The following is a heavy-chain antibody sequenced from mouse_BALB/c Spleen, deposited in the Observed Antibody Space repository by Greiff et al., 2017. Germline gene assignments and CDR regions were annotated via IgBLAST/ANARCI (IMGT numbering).Heavy chain of an antibody. J-gene: IGHJ4*01. Sequence: EVQLQESGPGLVKPSQSLSLTCSVTGYSITSGYYWNWIRQFPGNKLEWMGYISYDGSNNYNPSLKNRISITRDTSKNQFFLKLNSVTTEDTATYYCARDRSYYYGSSQDSYYYAMDYWGQGTSVTVSS. CDR3: ARDRSYYYGSSQDSYYYAMDY. V-gene: IGHV3-6*02. CDR2: ISYDGSN. CDR1: GYSITSGYY. D-gene: IGHD1-1*01.